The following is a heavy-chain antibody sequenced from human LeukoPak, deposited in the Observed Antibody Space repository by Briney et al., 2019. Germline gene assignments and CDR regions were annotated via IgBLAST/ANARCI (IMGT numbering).Heavy chain of an antibody. J-gene: IGHJ4*02. Sequence: GGSLSLSCAVSGFTFSIYWMHWVRPAPGKGLVWVSRINSVVSSTTYADSVKGRFTISRDNAKNTLYLQTNSPRDEDTAVYYCGNEGNPCWGQGTLVTVSS. V-gene: IGHV3-74*01. D-gene: IGHD2/OR15-2a*01. CDR2: INSVVSST. CDR1: GFTFSIYW. CDR3: GNEGNPC.